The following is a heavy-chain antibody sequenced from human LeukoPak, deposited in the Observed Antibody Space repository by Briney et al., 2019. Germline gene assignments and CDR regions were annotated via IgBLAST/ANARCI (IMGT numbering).Heavy chain of an antibody. CDR2: ISSSSSYI. D-gene: IGHD4-17*01. V-gene: IGHV3-21*01. J-gene: IGHJ4*02. Sequence: GGSLRLSCAASGFTFSSCGMNWVRQAPGKGLEWVSSISSSSSYIYYADSVKGRFTISRDNAKNSLYLQMDSLSAEDTAVCYCAGKGYGDYFFDCWGQGTLVTVSS. CDR1: GFTFSSCG. CDR3: AGKGYGDYFFDC.